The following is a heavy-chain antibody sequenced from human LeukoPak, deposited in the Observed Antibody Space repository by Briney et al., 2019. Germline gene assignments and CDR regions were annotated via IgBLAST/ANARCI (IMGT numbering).Heavy chain of an antibody. CDR1: GGTFSSYA. J-gene: IGHJ4*02. V-gene: IGHV1-69*05. CDR2: IIPIFGTV. CDR3: ARERQGPFDY. Sequence: ASVKVSCKASGGTFSSYAISWVRQAPGQGLEWMGGIIPIFGTVNYAQKFQGRITITTDDSTSTAYMELSSLRSEDTAVYYCARERQGPFDYWGQGTLVTVSS.